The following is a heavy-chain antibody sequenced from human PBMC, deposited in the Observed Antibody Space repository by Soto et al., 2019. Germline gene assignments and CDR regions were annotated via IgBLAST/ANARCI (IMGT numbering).Heavy chain of an antibody. CDR3: ARAPLYYDIVVVVAATPRSVWFDP. J-gene: IGHJ5*02. Sequence: SETLSLTCAVYGGCFSGYYWSWIRQPPGKGLEWIGEINHSGSTNYNPSLKSRVTISVDTSKNQFSLKLSSVTAADTAVYYCARAPLYYDIVVVVAATPRSVWFDPWGQGTLVTVSS. CDR1: GGCFSGYY. V-gene: IGHV4-34*01. CDR2: INHSGST. D-gene: IGHD2-15*01.